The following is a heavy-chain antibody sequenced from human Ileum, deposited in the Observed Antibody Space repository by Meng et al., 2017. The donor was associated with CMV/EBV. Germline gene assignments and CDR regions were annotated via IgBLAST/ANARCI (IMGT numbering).Heavy chain of an antibody. CDR1: GFTFSDFY. CDR3: TRDPRACDY. V-gene: IGHV3-11*05. Sequence: QVHLVEAGGGCVEPGGSLRLSCAVSGFTFSDFYMTWLRQTPGKGPEWLAYISGTGTYIMYADSVKGRFTISRDNSKNSLYLQLNSLRAEDTAVYYCTRDPRACDYWGQGTLVTVSS. CDR2: ISGTGTYI. J-gene: IGHJ4*02.